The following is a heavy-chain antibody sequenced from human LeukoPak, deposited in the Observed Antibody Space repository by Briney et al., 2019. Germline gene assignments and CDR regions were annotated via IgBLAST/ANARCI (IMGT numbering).Heavy chain of an antibody. CDR3: ARAFTTGTTSYYYMDV. CDR1: GGSFSGYY. D-gene: IGHD1-1*01. J-gene: IGHJ6*03. Sequence: SETLSLTCAVYGGSFSGYYWSWIRQPPGKGLEWIGEINHSGSANYNPSLKSRVTVSVDTSKNQFSLKLSSVTAADTAVYYCARAFTTGTTSYYYMDVWDKGTTVTVSS. V-gene: IGHV4-34*01. CDR2: INHSGSA.